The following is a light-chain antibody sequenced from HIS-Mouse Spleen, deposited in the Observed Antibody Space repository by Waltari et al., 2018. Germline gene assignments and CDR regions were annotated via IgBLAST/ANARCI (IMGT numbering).Light chain of an antibody. V-gene: IGLV1-47*01. CDR3: AAWDDSLSGPV. J-gene: IGLJ3*02. CDR2: RNN. CDR1: SSNIGSNY. Sequence: QSVLTQPPSASGTPGQRVTISCSGSSSNIGSNYVYWYQQLPGTAPKLPIYRNNRRPSGVPDRFAGPKSGTSASLAISGLRSEDEADYYCAAWDDSLSGPVFGGGTKLTVL.